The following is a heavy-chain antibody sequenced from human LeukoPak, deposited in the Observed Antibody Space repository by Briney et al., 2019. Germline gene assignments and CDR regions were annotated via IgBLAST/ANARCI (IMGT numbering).Heavy chain of an antibody. J-gene: IGHJ4*02. CDR2: INSDGNST. CDR3: ATSRTFDY. Sequence: GGSLRLSCAASGFTFSSYWMHWVRQSPGKGLVWVSGINSDGNSTSYADSVKGRFTISRDNAKNTVYLQMNSLRAEDTAVYHCATSRTFDYWGQGTLVTVSS. V-gene: IGHV3-74*01. CDR1: GFTFSSYW.